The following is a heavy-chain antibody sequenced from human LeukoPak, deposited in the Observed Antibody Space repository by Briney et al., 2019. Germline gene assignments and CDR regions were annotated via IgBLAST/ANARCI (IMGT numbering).Heavy chain of an antibody. J-gene: IGHJ4*02. CDR1: GFTFNSYA. D-gene: IGHD3-10*01. CDR3: AKIAGELLPFDY. CDR2: ISYDGSNK. V-gene: IGHV3-30-3*02. Sequence: GGSLRLSCAASGFTFNSYAMHWVRQAPGKGLEWVAVISYDGSNKYYADSVKGRFTISRDNSKNTLYLQMNSLRPEDTAVYYCAKIAGELLPFDYWGQGTLVTVSS.